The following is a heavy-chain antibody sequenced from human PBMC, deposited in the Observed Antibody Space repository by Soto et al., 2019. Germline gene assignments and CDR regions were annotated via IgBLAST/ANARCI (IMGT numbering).Heavy chain of an antibody. CDR1: GFTFSGHW. CDR3: ARDRAFCSGTNCRRGSIYYYYMDV. CDR2: IKQDGSET. D-gene: IGHD2-2*01. Sequence: EVHLVESGGGLVQPGGSLRLSCAASGFTFSGHWMSWVRQAPGKGLEWVAHIKQDGSETFYVGSVKGRFTISRDNAKNSLDLQMNSLGAADTALYSCARDRAFCSGTNCRRGSIYYYYMDVWGNGTTVTVSS. J-gene: IGHJ6*03. V-gene: IGHV3-7*01.